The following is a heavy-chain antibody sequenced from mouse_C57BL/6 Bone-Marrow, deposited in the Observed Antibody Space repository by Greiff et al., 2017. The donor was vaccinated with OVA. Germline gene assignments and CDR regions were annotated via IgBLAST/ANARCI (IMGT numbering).Heavy chain of an antibody. CDR3: ARGNWDGAY. V-gene: IGHV3-6*01. D-gene: IGHD4-1*01. Sequence: DVHLVESGPGLVKPSQSLSLTCSVTGYSITSGYYWNWIRQFPGNKLEWMGYISYDGSNNYNPSLKNRISITRDTSKNQFFLKLNSVTTEDTATYYCARGNWDGAYWGQGTLVTVSA. CDR2: ISYDGSN. J-gene: IGHJ3*01. CDR1: GYSITSGYY.